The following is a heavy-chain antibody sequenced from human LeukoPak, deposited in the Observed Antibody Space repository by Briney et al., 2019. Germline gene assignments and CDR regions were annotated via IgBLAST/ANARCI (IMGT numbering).Heavy chain of an antibody. CDR2: IYPSDSDA. Sequence: GESLKISCQASGYRLTSYWIGWVRQMPGKGLGWVGIIYPSDSDARYSPSFQGQVTISADKSINTAYLQWSSLKASDTAMYYCARRNYDILTGYYNDYFDYWGQGTLVTVSS. CDR3: ARRNYDILTGYYNDYFDY. D-gene: IGHD3-9*01. V-gene: IGHV5-51*01. CDR1: GYRLTSYW. J-gene: IGHJ4*02.